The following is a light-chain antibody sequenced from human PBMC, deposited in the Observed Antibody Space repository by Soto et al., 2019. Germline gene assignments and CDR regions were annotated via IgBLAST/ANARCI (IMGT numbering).Light chain of an antibody. V-gene: IGKV1-9*01. CDR3: QQLRSYPST. J-gene: IGKJ4*01. Sequence: PKLLIYAASTLHGGVPPRFSGSGSGTEFALTITSLQAEDFSTYYFQQLRSYPSTFGGGTKVDIK. CDR2: AAS.